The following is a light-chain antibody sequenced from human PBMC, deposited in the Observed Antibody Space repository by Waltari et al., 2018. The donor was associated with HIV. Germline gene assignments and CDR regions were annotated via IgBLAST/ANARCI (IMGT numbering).Light chain of an antibody. V-gene: IGKV3-15*01. CDR3: QQYNNWPLT. J-gene: IGKJ4*01. CDR2: GAS. Sequence: EIVMAQSPVTLSVSPGERATLSCRASQSIRSNLAWYQQNPGQAPRLLIYGASTRATGIPARFSGSGSGTEFTLTISSLQSEDFAVYYCQQYNNWPLTFGGGTKVEIK. CDR1: QSIRSN.